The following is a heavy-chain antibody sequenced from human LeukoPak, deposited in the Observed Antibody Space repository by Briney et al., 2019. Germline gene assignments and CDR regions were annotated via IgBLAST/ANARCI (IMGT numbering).Heavy chain of an antibody. CDR2: ISSSSSYI. J-gene: IGHJ4*02. V-gene: IGHV3-21*01. CDR1: GFTFSSYS. D-gene: IGHD6-19*01. Sequence: KPGGSLRLSCAASGFTFSSYSMNWVRQAPGKGLEWVSSISSSSSYIYYADSVKGRFTISRDNAKNSLYLQMNSLRAEDTAVYYCARDIGRLVRGYYFDNWGQGTLVTVSS. CDR3: ARDIGRLVRGYYFDN.